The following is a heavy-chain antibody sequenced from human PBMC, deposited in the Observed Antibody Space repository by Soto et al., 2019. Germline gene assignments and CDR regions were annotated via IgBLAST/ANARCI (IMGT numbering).Heavy chain of an antibody. CDR3: AKDARITIFGVVIGVDYFDY. J-gene: IGHJ4*02. CDR2: ISYDGSDK. CDR1: GFTFSSYC. V-gene: IGHV3-30*18. D-gene: IGHD3-3*01. Sequence: GGSLRLSCAASGFTFSSYCMHWVRQAPGKGLEWVAVISYDGSDKYYADSVKGRFTISRDNSKNTLYLQMNSLRAEDTAVYYCAKDARITIFGVVIGVDYFDYWGQGTLVTVSS.